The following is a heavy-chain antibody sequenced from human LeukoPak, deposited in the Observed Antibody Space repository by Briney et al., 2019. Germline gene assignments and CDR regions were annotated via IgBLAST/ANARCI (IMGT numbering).Heavy chain of an antibody. CDR1: GFTFSSYG. CDR3: AKVGIEGATLGHY. D-gene: IGHD1-26*01. CDR2: ISYDGSNK. J-gene: IGHJ4*02. Sequence: PGRSLRLFCAASGFTFSSYGMHWVRQAPGKGLEWVAVISYDGSNKYYADSVKGRFTISRDNSKNTLYLQMNSLRAEDTAVYYCAKVGIEGATLGHYWGQGTLVTVSS. V-gene: IGHV3-30*18.